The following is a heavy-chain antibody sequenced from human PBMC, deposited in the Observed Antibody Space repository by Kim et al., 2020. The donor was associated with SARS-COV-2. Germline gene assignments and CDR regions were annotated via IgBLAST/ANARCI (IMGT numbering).Heavy chain of an antibody. Sequence: VKGRFTISRDNSKNTLYLEMNSLRAEDTAVYYCAKGSMDIAVAGTSSDYWGQGTLVTVSS. D-gene: IGHD6-19*01. J-gene: IGHJ4*02. V-gene: IGHV3-23*01. CDR3: AKGSMDIAVAGTSSDY.